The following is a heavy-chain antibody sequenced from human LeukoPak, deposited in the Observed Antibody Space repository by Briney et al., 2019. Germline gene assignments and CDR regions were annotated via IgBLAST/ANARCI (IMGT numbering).Heavy chain of an antibody. V-gene: IGHV1-8*02. Sequence: GASVKVSCKASGYTFTGYYMHWVRQATGQGLEWMGWMNPNSGNTGYAQKFQGRVTMTRNTSISTAYMELSSLRSEDTAVYYCARGFARITFWAFDIWGQGTMVTVSS. CDR2: MNPNSGNT. CDR3: ARGFARITFWAFDI. CDR1: GYTFTGYY. D-gene: IGHD3-16*01. J-gene: IGHJ3*02.